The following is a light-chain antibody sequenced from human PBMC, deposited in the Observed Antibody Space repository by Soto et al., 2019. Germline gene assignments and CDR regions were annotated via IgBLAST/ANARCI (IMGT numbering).Light chain of an antibody. J-gene: IGLJ1*01. CDR2: EVT. Sequence: QSVLTQPPSASGSPGQSVAVSCTGTSSDVGGYNYVSWYQQHPGKVPKLMIYEVTNRPSGLSNRFSGSKSGNTASLTISGLQTEDEADYFCSSYTSTSTLYVFGTGTKVTVL. V-gene: IGLV2-14*01. CDR1: SSDVGGYNY. CDR3: SSYTSTSTLYV.